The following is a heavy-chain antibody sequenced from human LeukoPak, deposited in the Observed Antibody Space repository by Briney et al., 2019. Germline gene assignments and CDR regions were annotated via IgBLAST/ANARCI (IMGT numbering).Heavy chain of an antibody. V-gene: IGHV3-23*01. CDR2: FGGSGGST. J-gene: IGHJ4*02. CDR3: AKAVGQWLVEFDY. CDR1: GFPLSRYA. D-gene: IGHD6-19*01. Sequence: GVSLRLSCGASGFPLSRYAMSWVRRARGKGLEWVSAFGGSGGSTYYADSVKGRFTISRDNSKNTLYLQMNSLRAEDPAVYYCAKAVGQWLVEFDYWGKGTLVTVS.